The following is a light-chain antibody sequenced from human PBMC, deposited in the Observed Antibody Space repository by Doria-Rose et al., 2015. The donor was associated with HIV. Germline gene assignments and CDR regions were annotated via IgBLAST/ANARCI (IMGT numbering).Light chain of an antibody. J-gene: IGKJ1*01. CDR3: QQYNNYLT. CDR1: ESISGW. CDR2: KAS. Sequence: DIRVTQSPSTLSASVGDRVTITCRASESISGWLAWYQQKPGKAPKLLIYKASTLESGVPSRFSGSGSGTEFTLTISSLQPDDFATYYCQQYNNYLTFGQGTKVESK. V-gene: IGKV1-5*03.